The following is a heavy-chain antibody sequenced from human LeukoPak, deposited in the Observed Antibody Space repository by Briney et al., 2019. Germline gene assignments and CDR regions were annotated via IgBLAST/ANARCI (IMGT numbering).Heavy chain of an antibody. V-gene: IGHV4-61*02. CDR3: AREPYSSSGVGAFDI. D-gene: IGHD6-6*01. J-gene: IGHJ3*02. CDR2: IYTSGST. Sequence: SQTLSLTCTVSGGSISSGSYYWNWIRQPAGKGLEWIGRIYTSGSTNYNPSLKSRVTISVDTSKNQFSLKLSSVTAADTAVYYCAREPYSSSGVGAFDIWGQGTMVTVSS. CDR1: GGSISSGSYY.